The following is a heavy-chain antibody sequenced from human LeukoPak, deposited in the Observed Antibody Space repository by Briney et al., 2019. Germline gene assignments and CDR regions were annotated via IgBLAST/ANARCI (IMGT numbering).Heavy chain of an antibody. CDR1: GGSFSGYY. D-gene: IGHD6-19*01. J-gene: IGHJ4*02. CDR3: AGGLYLIAVTGAGSVGVGVPLEY. V-gene: IGHV4-34*01. CDR2: INHSGST. Sequence: SETLSLTCAVYGGSFSGYYWSWIRQPPGKGLEWIGEINHSGSTNYNPSLKSRVTISVDTSKNQVSLQLSSVTDKDTAVYYWAGGLYLIAVTGAGSVGVGVPLEYWGQGTLVTVSS.